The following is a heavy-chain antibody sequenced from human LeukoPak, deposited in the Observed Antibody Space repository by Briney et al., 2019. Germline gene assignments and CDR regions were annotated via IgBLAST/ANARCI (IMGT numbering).Heavy chain of an antibody. CDR2: QNPKSGNT. V-gene: IGHV1-8*01. Sequence: ASVTVSCKASGYTFTSYDINWVRQATGQGLEWMGWQNPKSGNTASAQKFQGRVTMTRDTSIGTAFMELTSLRSDDTAVYYCARVISSSVNTFDSWGQGTLVTVSS. CDR1: GYTFTSYD. D-gene: IGHD4-11*01. CDR3: ARVISSSVNTFDS. J-gene: IGHJ4*02.